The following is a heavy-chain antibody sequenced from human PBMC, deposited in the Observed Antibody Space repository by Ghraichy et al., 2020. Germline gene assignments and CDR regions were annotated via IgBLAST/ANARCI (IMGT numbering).Heavy chain of an antibody. J-gene: IGHJ4*02. CDR3: SRDPGYWDYFDC. V-gene: IGHV3-21*01. CDR1: GFTFSTYS. D-gene: IGHD2-2*03. Sequence: GDSLNISCAASGFTFSTYSMNWVRQAPGKGLEWVSSFSSGSTHIYYADSVKGRFTISRDNAKNSLSLQMNSLRAEDTAVYYCSRDPGYWDYFDCWGQGTLVTVSS. CDR2: FSSGSTHI.